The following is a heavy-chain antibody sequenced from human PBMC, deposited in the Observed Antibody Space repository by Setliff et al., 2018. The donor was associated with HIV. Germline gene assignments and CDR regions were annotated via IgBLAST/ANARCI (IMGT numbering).Heavy chain of an antibody. CDR1: GGSIISYY. CDR2: IYYSGST. CDR3: ARGGTAAAGLFDY. V-gene: IGHV4-59*01. Sequence: SETLSLTCNVSGGSIISYYWSWIRQPPGKGLEWIGYIYYSGSTKYNPSLKSRVTISVDTSKNQFSLRLSSVTAADTAVYFCARGGTAAAGLFDYWGQGTLVTVSS. J-gene: IGHJ4*02. D-gene: IGHD6-13*01.